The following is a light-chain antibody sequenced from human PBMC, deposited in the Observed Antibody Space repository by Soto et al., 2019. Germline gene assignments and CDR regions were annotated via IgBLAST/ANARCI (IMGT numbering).Light chain of an antibody. CDR1: QSVSSN. V-gene: IGKV3D-15*01. J-gene: IGKJ4*01. CDR3: QQYNNWPP. Sequence: ELVMTRSPAPLSVSPWGRARLSCTASQSVSSNLAWYQQKPGQDPRLLIYGASNRATGIPDRFSGSGSGTNFTLTISRLEPEDFAVYHCQQYNNWPPVGGGTKLDIK. CDR2: GAS.